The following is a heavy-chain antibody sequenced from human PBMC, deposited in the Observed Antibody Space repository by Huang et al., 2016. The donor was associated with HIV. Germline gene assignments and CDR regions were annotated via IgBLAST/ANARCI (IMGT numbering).Heavy chain of an antibody. CDR1: GYRFTSYW. CDR3: TSSVTTLGLDY. D-gene: IGHD4-17*01. V-gene: IGHV5-51*01. Sequence: EVQLVQSGAEVKQPGESLQISCKASGYRFTSYWIGWVRQTPGKGLEPVGISVPGDSDVRYSPSFHGHITISADESLTTTYLQWNSLKTSDTAMYFCTSSVTTLGLDYWGQGTLVAVSS. J-gene: IGHJ4*02. CDR2: SVPGDSDV.